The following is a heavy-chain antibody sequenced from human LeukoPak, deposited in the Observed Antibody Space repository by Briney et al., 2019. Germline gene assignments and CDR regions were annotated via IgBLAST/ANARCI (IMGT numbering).Heavy chain of an antibody. CDR2: TYYRSKWYN. CDR1: GDSVSSNSAA. CDR3: AREGVRGSRYYYYGMDV. J-gene: IGHJ6*02. Sequence: SQTVSLTCAISGDSVSSNSAAWNWIRQSPSRGLEWLGRTYYRSKWYNDYAVSVKSRITINPDTSKNQFSLQLNSVTPEDTAVYYCAREGVRGSRYYYYGMDVWGQGTTVTVSS. V-gene: IGHV6-1*01.